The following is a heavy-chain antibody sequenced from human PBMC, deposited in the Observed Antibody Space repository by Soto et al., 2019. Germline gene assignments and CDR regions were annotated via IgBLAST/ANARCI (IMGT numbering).Heavy chain of an antibody. D-gene: IGHD3-22*01. V-gene: IGHV3-30-3*01. CDR2: ISYDGSNK. CDR3: ARDAAPHYYDSSGYYQYHCEY. CDR1: GFTFSSYA. Sequence: QVQLVESGGGVVQPGRSLRLSCAASGFTFSSYAMHWVRQAPGKGLEWVAVISYDGSNKYYADSVKGRFTISRDNSKNKLYLQMNSHRAADTAVYYCARDAAPHYYDSSGYYQYHCEYWGQGTLVAVSS. J-gene: IGHJ4*02.